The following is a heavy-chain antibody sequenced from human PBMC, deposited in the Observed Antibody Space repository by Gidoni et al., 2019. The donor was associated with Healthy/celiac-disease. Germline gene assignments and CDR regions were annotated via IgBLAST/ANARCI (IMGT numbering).Heavy chain of an antibody. CDR2: ISWDGGST. V-gene: IGHV3-43*01. J-gene: IGHJ4*02. CDR3: ATLGYGSGSYRDY. Sequence: EVQLVESGGVVVQPGGSLRLSCAASGFTFDDYTMHWVRQAPGKGLEWVSLISWDGGSTYYADSWKGRFTISRDNSKNSLYLQMNSLRTEDTALYYCATLGYGSGSYRDYWGQGTLVTVSS. D-gene: IGHD3-10*01. CDR1: GFTFDDYT.